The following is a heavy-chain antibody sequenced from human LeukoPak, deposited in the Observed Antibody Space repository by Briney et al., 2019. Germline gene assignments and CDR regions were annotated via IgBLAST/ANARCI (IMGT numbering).Heavy chain of an antibody. Sequence: SETLSLTCTASGGSISSYYWSWIRQPPGKGLEWMGYIYYSGSTNYNPSLMSRVTISVDTSKNQFSLKLSSVTAADTAVYYCARIAVAGTDFDYWGQGTLVTVSS. D-gene: IGHD6-19*01. CDR2: IYYSGST. CDR1: GGSISSYY. V-gene: IGHV4-59*01. J-gene: IGHJ4*02. CDR3: ARIAVAGTDFDY.